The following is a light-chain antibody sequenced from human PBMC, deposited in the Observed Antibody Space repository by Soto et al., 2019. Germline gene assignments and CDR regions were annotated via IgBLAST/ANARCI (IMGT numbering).Light chain of an antibody. CDR3: QQYGTSPLT. J-gene: IGKJ4*01. CDR2: DAS. CDR1: QSVTSNY. Sequence: EMVLTQSPGTLSLSPGERATLSCRASQSVTSNYLAWYQQRPGQAPRLLIYDASSRATGIPDRFSGSGAGTDFTLTISRLEPEDFAVYYGQQYGTSPLTFGGGTKVEIK. V-gene: IGKV3-20*01.